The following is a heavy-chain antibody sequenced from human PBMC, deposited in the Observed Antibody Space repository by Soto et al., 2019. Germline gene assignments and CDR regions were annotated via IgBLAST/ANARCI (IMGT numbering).Heavy chain of an antibody. V-gene: IGHV3-74*01. CDR2: IDNAGTDS. CDR1: GFTLSGRS. Sequence: EVQLVESGGGLVQPGGSLRLSCAASGFTLSGRSMHWVRQAPGKGLVWVSGIDNAGTDSTYADSVKGRFTSSRDNAKNMLYIQMNSLRGEDTAVYYCARGWFGPDVWGKGTTVTVSS. J-gene: IGHJ6*04. D-gene: IGHD3-10*01. CDR3: ARGWFGPDV.